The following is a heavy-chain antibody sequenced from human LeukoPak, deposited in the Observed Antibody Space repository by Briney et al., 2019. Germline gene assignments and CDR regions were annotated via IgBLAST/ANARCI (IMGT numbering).Heavy chain of an antibody. CDR3: AKVSNGWPYFFES. D-gene: IGHD6-19*01. Sequence: PSETLSLTRTVSGGSVSSISYYWTWIRQSPGKGLEWIGHIYQNGRTNHLPSLATQVTMSLDTSKNQFSLKLNSVTAADTAVYSCAKVSNGWPYFFESRGQGVQVTVSS. J-gene: IGHJ4*02. CDR1: GGSVSSISYY. V-gene: IGHV4-61*01. CDR2: IYQNGRT.